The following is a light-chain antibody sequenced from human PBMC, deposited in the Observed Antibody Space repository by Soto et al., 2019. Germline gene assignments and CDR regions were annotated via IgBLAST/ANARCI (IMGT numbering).Light chain of an antibody. Sequence: SYELTQPPSVSVAPGQTARITCGGNNIGSKSVHWYQQKPGQAPVLVVYDDRDRPSGIPERFSGSNSGNTATLTISRVEDGDEADYYCQVWDSSSDGVVFGGGTQLTVL. CDR1: NIGSKS. CDR3: QVWDSSSDGVV. J-gene: IGLJ2*01. CDR2: DDR. V-gene: IGLV3-21*02.